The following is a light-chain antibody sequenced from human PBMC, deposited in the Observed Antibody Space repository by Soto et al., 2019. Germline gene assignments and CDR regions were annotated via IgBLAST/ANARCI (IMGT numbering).Light chain of an antibody. V-gene: IGKV1-9*01. Sequence: DIELTQSPSFLSASGGDRATITCRASQGISSHLAWYQQKPGKAPKLLIYAASTLQSGVPSGFSGSGSGTEFTLTITSLQPEDFAIYYCQQDRTYPLTFGGGTKVEIK. CDR1: QGISSH. CDR3: QQDRTYPLT. CDR2: AAS. J-gene: IGKJ4*01.